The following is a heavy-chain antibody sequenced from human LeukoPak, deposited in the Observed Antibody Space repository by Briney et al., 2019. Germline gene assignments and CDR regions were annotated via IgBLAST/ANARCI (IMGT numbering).Heavy chain of an antibody. J-gene: IGHJ3*02. V-gene: IGHV3-30*04. CDR2: ISYDGSNK. D-gene: IGHD3-22*01. Sequence: PGGSLRLSCAASGFTFSSYAMHWVRQAPGKGLEWVAVISYDGSNKYYADSVKGRFTISRDNSKNTLYLQMNSLKTEDTAVYYCTTEYYYDSSGYYYVDAFDIWGQGTMVTVSS. CDR1: GFTFSSYA. CDR3: TTEYYYDSSGYYYVDAFDI.